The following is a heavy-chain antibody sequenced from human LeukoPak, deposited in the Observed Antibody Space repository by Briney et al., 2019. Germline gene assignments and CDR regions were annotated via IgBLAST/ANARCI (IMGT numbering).Heavy chain of an antibody. V-gene: IGHV3-53*04. CDR2: IYSGGST. CDR1: GFTVSSNY. D-gene: IGHD6-19*01. Sequence: QAGGSLTLSWAASGFTVSSNYMSSVRQAPGKGLEWVSVIYSGGSTYYAASVKGRFTISRHNSKNTLYLQMNSLRAEDTAVYYCARAPEWLIFDYWGQGTLVTVSS. J-gene: IGHJ4*02. CDR3: ARAPEWLIFDY.